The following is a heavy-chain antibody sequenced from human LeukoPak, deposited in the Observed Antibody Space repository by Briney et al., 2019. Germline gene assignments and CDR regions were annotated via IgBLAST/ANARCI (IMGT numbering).Heavy chain of an antibody. CDR2: ISGSGGST. Sequence: GGSLRLSCAASGFAFSSYARSWVRQAPGKGLEWVSAISGSGGSTYYADSVKGRFTISRDNSKNTLYLQMNSLRAEDTAVYYCAKDPLRFLEWLSTSNWFDPWGQGTLVTVSS. CDR1: GFAFSSYA. D-gene: IGHD3-3*01. CDR3: AKDPLRFLEWLSTSNWFDP. V-gene: IGHV3-23*01. J-gene: IGHJ5*02.